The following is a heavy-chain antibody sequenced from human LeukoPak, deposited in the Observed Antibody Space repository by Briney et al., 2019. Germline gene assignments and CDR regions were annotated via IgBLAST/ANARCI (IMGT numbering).Heavy chain of an antibody. CDR2: IYYSGST. CDR3: ARGGYCSGGSCYTQPEYFQH. CDR1: GGSISSYY. Sequence: PSETLSLTCTVSGGSISSYYWSWIRQPPGKGLEWIGCIYYSGSTNYNPSLKSRVTISVDTSKNQFSLKLSSVTAADTAVYYCARGGYCSGGSCYTQPEYFQHWGQGTLVTVSS. J-gene: IGHJ1*01. D-gene: IGHD2-15*01. V-gene: IGHV4-59*01.